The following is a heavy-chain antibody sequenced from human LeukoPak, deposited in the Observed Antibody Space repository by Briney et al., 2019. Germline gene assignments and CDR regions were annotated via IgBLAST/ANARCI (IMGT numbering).Heavy chain of an antibody. CDR1: GFTFSSYS. CDR3: ARDWRRNSGYDLGY. D-gene: IGHD5-12*01. J-gene: IGHJ4*02. Sequence: GGSLRLSCAASGFTFSSYSMNWVRQAPGKGLEWVSAISSSSSYIYYADSVKGRFTISRDNAKNSLYLQMNSLRAEDTAVYYCARDWRRNSGYDLGYWGQGTLVTVSS. CDR2: ISSSSSYI. V-gene: IGHV3-21*01.